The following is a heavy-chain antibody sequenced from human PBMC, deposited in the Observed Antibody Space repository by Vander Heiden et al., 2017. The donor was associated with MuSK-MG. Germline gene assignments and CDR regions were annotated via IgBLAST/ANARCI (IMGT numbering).Heavy chain of an antibody. CDR3: AREGGYDSSGYIYFDY. D-gene: IGHD3-22*01. CDR1: GGPISSGGYY. V-gene: IGHV4-31*03. Sequence: QVQLQESGPGLVKPSQTLSLTCTVSGGPISSGGYYWSWIRQHPGKGLEWIGYIYYSGSTYYHPSLKSRVTISVDTSKNQFSLKLSSVTAADTAVYYCAREGGYDSSGYIYFDYWGQGTLVTVSS. J-gene: IGHJ4*02. CDR2: IYYSGST.